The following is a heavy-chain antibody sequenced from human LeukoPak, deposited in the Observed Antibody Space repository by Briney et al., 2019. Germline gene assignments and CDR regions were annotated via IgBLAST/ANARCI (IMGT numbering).Heavy chain of an antibody. CDR2: IIPIFGTA. J-gene: IGHJ4*02. CDR3: ARDEEGTLPFDY. D-gene: IGHD1-1*01. CDR1: GGTFSSYA. V-gene: IGHV1-69*05. Sequence: ASVKVSCKASGGTFSSYAISWVRQAPGQGLEWMGGIIPIFGTANYAQKFQGRVTMTTDTSTSTAYMELRSLRSDDTAVYYCARDEEGTLPFDYWGQGTLVTVSS.